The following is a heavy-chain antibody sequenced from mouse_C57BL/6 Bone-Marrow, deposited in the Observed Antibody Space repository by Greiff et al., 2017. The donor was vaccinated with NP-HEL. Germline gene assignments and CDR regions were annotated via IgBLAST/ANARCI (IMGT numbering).Heavy chain of an antibody. CDR3: ASGGPWFAY. CDR1: GFSLTSYG. CDR2: IWGVGST. Sequence: VQLVESGPGLVAPSQSLSITCTVSGFSLTSYGVDWVRQSPGKGLEWLGVIWGVGSTNYNSALKSRLSISKDNSKSHVYLKMNSLQPDDTAMYYCASGGPWFAYWGQGTLVTVSA. V-gene: IGHV2-6*01. J-gene: IGHJ3*01.